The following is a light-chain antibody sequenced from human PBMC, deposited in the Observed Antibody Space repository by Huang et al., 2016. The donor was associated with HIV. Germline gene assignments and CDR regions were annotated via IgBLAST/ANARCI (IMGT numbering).Light chain of an antibody. Sequence: DIQMTQSPSSLSASVVDRVTITCRASQCIVNHLNWYQQKPGKAPKLLIYAAASLQSGVPSRFSGSGSGTDFTLTITSLQSEDVATYYCQQSYHVFWTFGQGTKVEIK. CDR1: QCIVNH. CDR3: QQSYHVFWT. J-gene: IGKJ1*01. CDR2: AAA. V-gene: IGKV1-39*01.